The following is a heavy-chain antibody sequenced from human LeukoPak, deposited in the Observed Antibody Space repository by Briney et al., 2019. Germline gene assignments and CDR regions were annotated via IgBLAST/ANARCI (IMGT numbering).Heavy chain of an antibody. J-gene: IGHJ5*02. CDR2: SSHTGDIT. Sequence: SSETLSLTCAVYGGYFSGYYWTWIRLTPGRGHEWIGESSHTGDITGYNPSLKGRATISVDSSKKQFSLKVTSVTAADTGIYYCVRVPDVTARPCDTWGPGTAVTVSS. V-gene: IGHV4-34*01. D-gene: IGHD1-1*01. CDR3: VRVPDVTARPCDT. CDR1: GGYFSGYY.